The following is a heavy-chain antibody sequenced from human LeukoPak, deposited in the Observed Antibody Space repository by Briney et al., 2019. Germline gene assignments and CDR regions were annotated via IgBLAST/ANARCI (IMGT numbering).Heavy chain of an antibody. Sequence: GGSLRLSCAASGFTFSSYAMSWVRQAPGKGLEWVSAISGSGGSTYYADSVKGRFTISRDNSKNTLYLQMNSLRAEDTAVYYCARDKLTFNMVRGVNPDYWGQGTLVTVSS. CDR2: ISGSGGST. CDR1: GFTFSSYA. D-gene: IGHD3-10*01. V-gene: IGHV3-23*01. CDR3: ARDKLTFNMVRGVNPDY. J-gene: IGHJ4*02.